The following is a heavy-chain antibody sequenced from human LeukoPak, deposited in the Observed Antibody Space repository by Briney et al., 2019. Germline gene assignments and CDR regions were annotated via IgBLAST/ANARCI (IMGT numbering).Heavy chain of an antibody. CDR3: ARDKVYYYDSSGYSYYWYFDL. CDR1: GFTFSSYA. V-gene: IGHV3-64*01. J-gene: IGHJ2*01. Sequence: GGSLRLSCAASGFTFSSYATHWVRQAPGKGLEYVSTISSNGGSTYYANSVKGRFTISRDNSKNTLYLQMNSLRAEDTAVYYCARDKVYYYDSSGYSYYWYFDLWGRGTLVTVSS. D-gene: IGHD3-22*01. CDR2: ISSNGGST.